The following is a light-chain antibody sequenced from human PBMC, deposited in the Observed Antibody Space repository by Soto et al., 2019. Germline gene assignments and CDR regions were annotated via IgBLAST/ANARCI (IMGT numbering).Light chain of an antibody. CDR3: QQLNSYPPCT. J-gene: IGKJ2*02. Sequence: DIQLTQSPSFLSASVGDRVTITCRASQGISNYLAWYQQKPGKAPKLLIYTASTLQSGVPSRFSGSGSGTEVTLTISSLQPEDFATYYCQQLNSYPPCTFGQGTKLEIK. V-gene: IGKV1-9*01. CDR2: TAS. CDR1: QGISNY.